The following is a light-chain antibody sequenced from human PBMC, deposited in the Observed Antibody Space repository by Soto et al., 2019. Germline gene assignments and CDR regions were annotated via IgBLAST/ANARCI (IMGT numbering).Light chain of an antibody. CDR3: SSYAGSNIVV. Sequence: QSVLTQPPSASGSPGQSVTISCTGTSSDVGGYNYVSWYQQHPRKAPKLMIYEVSKRPSGVPDRFSGSKSGNTASLTVAGLEAEDEADYYCSSYAGSNIVVFGGGTKLTVL. CDR2: EVS. J-gene: IGLJ2*01. CDR1: SSDVGGYNY. V-gene: IGLV2-8*01.